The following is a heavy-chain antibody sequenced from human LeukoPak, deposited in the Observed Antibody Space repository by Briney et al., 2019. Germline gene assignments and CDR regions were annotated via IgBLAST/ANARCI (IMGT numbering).Heavy chain of an antibody. CDR2: IVYNGGST. V-gene: IGHV3-64D*06. CDR1: CSFLSYGI. J-gene: IGHJ4*02. CDR3: VKPAGYSGYDPSHPFDY. D-gene: IGHD5-12*01. Sequence: GGVLGPSRSSPCSFLSYGIMCVGRPPPQGGLGIVLTIVYNGGSTYYADSVKGRFTISRDNSKNTLYLQMSSLRAEDTAVYYCVKPAGYSGYDPSHPFDYWGQGTLVTVSS.